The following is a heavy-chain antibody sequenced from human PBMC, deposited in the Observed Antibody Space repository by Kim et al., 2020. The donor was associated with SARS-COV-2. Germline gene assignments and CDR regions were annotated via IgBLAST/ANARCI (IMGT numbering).Heavy chain of an antibody. CDR3: TRGYDY. J-gene: IGHJ4*02. Sequence: GGSLRLSCAASGFTFSDYWMTWVRQAPGKGLEWVANINQNGRENYYVDSVKGRFTISRDNAKNSLYLQMNSLRADDTAVYYCTRGYDYWGQGTLVTVSS. D-gene: IGHD1-26*01. V-gene: IGHV3-7*03. CDR1: GFTFSDYW. CDR2: INQNGREN.